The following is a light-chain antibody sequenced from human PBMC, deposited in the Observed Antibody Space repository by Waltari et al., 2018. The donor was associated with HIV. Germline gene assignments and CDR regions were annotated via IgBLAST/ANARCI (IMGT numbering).Light chain of an antibody. CDR1: RNDVGGFKY. V-gene: IGLV2-8*01. CDR3: NSYAGSNNWV. CDR2: EVN. J-gene: IGLJ3*02. Sequence: QSALTQPPSASGSPGQSVTIPSTGTRNDVGGFKYVSWYQQHPGKAPKLMIYEVNKRPSGVPDRFSGSKSANTASLTVSGLQADDEADYYCNSYAGSNNWVFGGGTKLTVL.